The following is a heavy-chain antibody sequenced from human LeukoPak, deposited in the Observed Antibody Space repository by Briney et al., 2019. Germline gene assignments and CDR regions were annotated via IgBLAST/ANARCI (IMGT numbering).Heavy chain of an antibody. D-gene: IGHD1-26*01. CDR1: GFTVSSNY. CDR3: ASDIYLRSYLTFDY. CDR2: IYSGGST. V-gene: IGHV3-53*01. Sequence: GGSLRLSGAASGFTVSSNYMSWVRQAPGKGLEWVSVIYSGGSTYYADSVKGRFTISRDNSKNTLYLQMNSLRAEDTAVYYCASDIYLRSYLTFDYWGQGTLVTVSS. J-gene: IGHJ4*02.